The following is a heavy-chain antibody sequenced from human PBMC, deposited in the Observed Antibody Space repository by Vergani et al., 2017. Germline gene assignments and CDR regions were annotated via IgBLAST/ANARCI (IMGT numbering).Heavy chain of an antibody. D-gene: IGHD1-26*01. J-gene: IGHJ3*01. CDR1: GGSLCRFY. V-gene: IGHV4-34*01. CDR3: ARRAERWETLLRDDFDV. CDR2: INHSGTI. Sequence: QVQLQQWGPGLLKPSETLSLTFSVFGGSLCRFYCTWFPLATGKGLEWILEINHSGTINYNPTLKSPFNVAIDTSRDHFSLTLRSGSAADTAVYFCARRAERWETLLRDDFDVWGQGTFVTVSP.